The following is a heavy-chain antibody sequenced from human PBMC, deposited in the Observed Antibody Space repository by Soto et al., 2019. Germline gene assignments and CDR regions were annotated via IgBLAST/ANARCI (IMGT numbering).Heavy chain of an antibody. Sequence: QVQLVQSGAEVKKPGASVKVSCKASGFTFTRYGISWVRQAPGQGLEWMGWISAFNGDTKYAQRLQGRVSMTTDTSTDTAHMELRSLKSDDTAVNDCARDSPSSGLLGTNSWGQGTLVSVTS. V-gene: IGHV1-18*01. J-gene: IGHJ4*02. CDR1: GFTFTRYG. CDR2: ISAFNGDT. CDR3: ARDSPSSGLLGTNS. D-gene: IGHD6-19*01.